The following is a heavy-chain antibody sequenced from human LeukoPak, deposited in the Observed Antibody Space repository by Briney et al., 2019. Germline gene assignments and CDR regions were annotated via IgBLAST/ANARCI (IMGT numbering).Heavy chain of an antibody. V-gene: IGHV4-59*08. CDR2: IHYDGST. J-gene: IGHJ5*02. CDR3: ARHPQFGAWYIWFDP. Sequence: SETLSLTCSVSGDSISNNYWSWIRQPPGKGLEWVGYIHYDGSTNYNPSLKSRVTISADTSKNQFSLKLRSVTAADTAVYYCARHPQFGAWYIWFDPWGQGALVTVSS. CDR1: GDSISNNY. D-gene: IGHD6-19*01.